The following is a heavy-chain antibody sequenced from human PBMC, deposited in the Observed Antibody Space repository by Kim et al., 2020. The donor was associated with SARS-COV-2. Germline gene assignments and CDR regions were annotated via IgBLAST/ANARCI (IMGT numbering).Heavy chain of an antibody. CDR3: ARYPLNYYGSGSYYPGITDAFDI. J-gene: IGHJ3*02. Sequence: SETLSLTCTVSGGSISSYYWSWIRQPPGKGLEWIGYIYYSGSTNYNPSLKSRVTISVDTSKNQFSLKLSSVTAADTAVYYCARYPLNYYGSGSYYPGITDAFDIWGQGTMVTVSS. CDR2: IYYSGST. CDR1: GGSISSYY. V-gene: IGHV4-59*08. D-gene: IGHD3-10*01.